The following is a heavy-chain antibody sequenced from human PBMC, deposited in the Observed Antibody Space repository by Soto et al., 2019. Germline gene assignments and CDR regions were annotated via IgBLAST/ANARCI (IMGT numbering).Heavy chain of an antibody. CDR2: INHSGST. CDR3: ARGPDLDFDY. CDR1: GGSFSGYY. J-gene: IGHJ4*02. Sequence: PSETLSLTCAVYGGSFSGYYWSWIRQPPGKGLEWIGEINHSGSTNYNPSLKSRVTISVDTSKNQFSLKLSSVTAADTAVYYCARGPDLDFDYWGQGTLVTVSS. V-gene: IGHV4-34*01.